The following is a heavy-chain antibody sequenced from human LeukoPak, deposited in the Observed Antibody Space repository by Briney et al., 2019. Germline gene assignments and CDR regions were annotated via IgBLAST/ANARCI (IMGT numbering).Heavy chain of an antibody. V-gene: IGHV3-23*01. CDR3: AKATPYYDTLTGYSTPYNWFDP. J-gene: IGHJ5*02. CDR1: GFTFNTYA. Sequence: GGSLRLSCAASGFTFNTYAMSWVRQAPGKGLECVSIVTGDGVNTYYIDSAKGRFTISRDNSKNTLYMQMNSLRGDDTAVYYCAKATPYYDTLTGYSTPYNWFDPWGQGTLVTVSS. CDR2: VTGDGVNT. D-gene: IGHD3-9*01.